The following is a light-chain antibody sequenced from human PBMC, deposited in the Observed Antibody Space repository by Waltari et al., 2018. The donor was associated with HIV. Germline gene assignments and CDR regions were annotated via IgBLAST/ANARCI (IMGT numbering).Light chain of an antibody. CDR2: LSSDGSH. Sequence: QLVLTQSPSASASLGASVKLTCTLRSGHNSYAIAWHKQQPGKGPRYLMNLSSDGSHNKGDWIPDRFSGSSSGAQRYLSIAILQSDDEADDYCQTWGTGIQVFGGGTKLTVV. CDR3: QTWGTGIQV. J-gene: IGLJ3*02. CDR1: SGHNSYA. V-gene: IGLV4-69*01.